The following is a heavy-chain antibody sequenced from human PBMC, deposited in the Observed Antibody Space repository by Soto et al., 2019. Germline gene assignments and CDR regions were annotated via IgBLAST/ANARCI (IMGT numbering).Heavy chain of an antibody. Sequence: QVQLVQSGAEVKKPGASVKVSCKASEYTFTGYYMHWVRQAPGQGLEWMGWINPNSGGTNYAQKFQGWVTMTRDTSISTAYMELGRLRSDDTAVYYCARDLPMVRGVIGVAYDYWGQGTLVTVSS. V-gene: IGHV1-2*04. CDR3: ARDLPMVRGVIGVAYDY. CDR1: EYTFTGYY. D-gene: IGHD3-10*01. J-gene: IGHJ4*02. CDR2: INPNSGGT.